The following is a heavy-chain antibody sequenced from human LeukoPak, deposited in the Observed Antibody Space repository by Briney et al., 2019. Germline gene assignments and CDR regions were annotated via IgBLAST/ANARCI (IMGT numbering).Heavy chain of an antibody. J-gene: IGHJ4*02. CDR2: INPKSGGT. Sequence: ASVKVSCKASGYTITDYYIHWVRQAPGQGLEWMGWINPKSGGTNYAQKFQGRVTMTRDTSISTAYMELSRLRSDDTAVYYCARTVTMVRGVIMTPSFDYWGQGTLVTVSS. CDR1: GYTITDYY. V-gene: IGHV1-2*02. CDR3: ARTVTMVRGVIMTPSFDY. D-gene: IGHD3-10*01.